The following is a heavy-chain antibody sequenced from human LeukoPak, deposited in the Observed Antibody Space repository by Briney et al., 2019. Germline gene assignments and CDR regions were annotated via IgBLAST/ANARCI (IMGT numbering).Heavy chain of an antibody. V-gene: IGHV3-30-3*01. CDR1: GFSFSDYA. CDR3: ARDHEWIRSLDY. J-gene: IGHJ4*02. CDR2: ISYDGANK. D-gene: IGHD5-18*01. Sequence: PGGSLRLSCAASGFSFSDYAMHWVRQAPGKGLEWVAVISYDGANKYYPDSVKGRLTISRDNSKNTLYLQVNSLRTDDTAVYYCARDHEWIRSLDYWGQGTLVTVSS.